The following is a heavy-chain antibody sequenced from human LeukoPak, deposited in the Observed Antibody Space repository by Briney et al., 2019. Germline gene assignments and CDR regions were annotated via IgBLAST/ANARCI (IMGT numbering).Heavy chain of an antibody. CDR2: ISGSGGST. CDR3: ARAGFSAFDY. J-gene: IGHJ4*02. D-gene: IGHD2/OR15-2a*01. CDR1: GFTFSSYA. V-gene: IGHV3-23*01. Sequence: GGSLRLSCAASGFTFSSYARSWVRQAPGKGLEWVSAISGSGGSTYYADSVKGRFNISRDNSKNTLYLQMNSLRAEDTAVYYCARAGFSAFDYWGQGTLVTVSS.